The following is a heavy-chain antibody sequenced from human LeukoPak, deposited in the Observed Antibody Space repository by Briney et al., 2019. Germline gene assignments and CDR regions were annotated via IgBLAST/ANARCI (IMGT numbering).Heavy chain of an antibody. D-gene: IGHD4-23*01. J-gene: IGHJ4*02. CDR3: TRGDGGNFSPFDY. Sequence: GGSLRLSCAASGFTFSSYGMSWLRQAPGKGLEGVGFIRSKAYGGTTEYAASVKGRFTISRDDSKIIAYLQMNSLKTEDTAVYYCTRGDGGNFSPFDYWGQGTLVTVSS. V-gene: IGHV3-49*03. CDR1: GFTFSSYG. CDR2: IRSKAYGGTT.